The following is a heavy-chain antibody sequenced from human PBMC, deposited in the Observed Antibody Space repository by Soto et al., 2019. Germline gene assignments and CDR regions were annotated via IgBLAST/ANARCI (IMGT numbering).Heavy chain of an antibody. CDR2: MNPNSGNT. D-gene: IGHD2-15*01. Sequence: QVQLVQSGAAVKKPGASVKVSCKASGYTFTSYDINWVRQATGQGLEWMGWMNPNSGNTGYAQKFQGRVTMTRNTSMSTAYMELSSLRSEDAAVYYCARVPNGSGGSGYSGGGFRWGQGPLVTVSS. CDR1: GYTFTSYD. CDR3: ARVPNGSGGSGYSGGGFR. V-gene: IGHV1-8*01. J-gene: IGHJ4*02.